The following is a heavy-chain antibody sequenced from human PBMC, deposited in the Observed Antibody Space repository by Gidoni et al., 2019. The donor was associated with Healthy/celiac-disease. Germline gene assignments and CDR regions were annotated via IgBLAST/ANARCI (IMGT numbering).Heavy chain of an antibody. CDR1: GFPFSSYA. Sequence: EVQLLESGGGLVQPGGSLRLSCAASGFPFSSYAMSWVRQAPGKGLEWVSAISGSGGSTYYADSVKGRFTISRDNSKNTLYLQMNSLRAEDTAVYYCAKAGGDCSSTSCHGGYYYGMDVWGQGTTVTVSS. D-gene: IGHD2-2*01. CDR3: AKAGGDCSSTSCHGGYYYGMDV. J-gene: IGHJ6*02. CDR2: ISGSGGST. V-gene: IGHV3-23*01.